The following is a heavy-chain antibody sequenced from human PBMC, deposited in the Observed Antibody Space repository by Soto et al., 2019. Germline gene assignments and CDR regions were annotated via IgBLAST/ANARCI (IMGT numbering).Heavy chain of an antibody. CDR1: GGTFSSYA. Sequence: QVQLVQSGAEMRKPGSSVKVSCKASGGTFSSYAISWVRQAPGQGLEWRGGIIPIFGTANYAQKYQGRAKITADESTSTAYMELSSLRSEDTVVYYCARDLAARSLDWGQGTLVTVSS. CDR2: IIPIFGTA. CDR3: ARDLAARSLD. J-gene: IGHJ4*02. V-gene: IGHV1-69*12. D-gene: IGHD6-6*01.